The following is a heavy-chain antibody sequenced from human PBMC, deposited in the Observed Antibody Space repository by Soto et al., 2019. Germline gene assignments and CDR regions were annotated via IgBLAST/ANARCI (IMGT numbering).Heavy chain of an antibody. V-gene: IGHV1-69*06. D-gene: IGHD3-10*01. J-gene: IGHJ6*02. CDR2: IIPIFGTA. Sequence: GASVKVSCKASGGTFSSYAISRVRQAPGQGLEWMGGIIPIFGTANYAQKFQGSVTITADKSASTAYMELSSLRSEDTAVYYCARGTITMVRGVTHYYYYGMDVWGQGTTVTVSS. CDR3: ARGTITMVRGVTHYYYYGMDV. CDR1: GGTFSSYA.